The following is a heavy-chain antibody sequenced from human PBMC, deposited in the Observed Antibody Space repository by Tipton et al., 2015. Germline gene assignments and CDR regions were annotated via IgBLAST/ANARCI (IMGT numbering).Heavy chain of an antibody. CDR3: ARGSAILGVVNPSCGC. Sequence: TLSLTCTVSGVSISSYYWTWIRQPPGKGLEWIGYISYSGTTNYNPSLNNRVTISADTSKNQFSLRLTSVTTADTAVYYCARGSAILGVVNPSCGCCGLGTLVTVS. CDR1: GVSISSYY. D-gene: IGHD3-3*01. J-gene: IGHJ4*02. V-gene: IGHV4-59*01. CDR2: ISYSGTT.